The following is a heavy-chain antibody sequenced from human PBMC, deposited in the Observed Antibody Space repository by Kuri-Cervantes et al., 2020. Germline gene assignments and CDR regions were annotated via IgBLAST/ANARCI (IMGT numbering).Heavy chain of an antibody. Sequence: GGSLRLSCAASGFTFSSYGMHWVRQAPGKGLEWVAVISYDGINKYYADSVKGRFTISRDNSKNTLYLQMNSQRAEDTAVYYCAKSDYYDFWRYHYGMDVWGQGTTVTVSS. CDR2: ISYDGINK. J-gene: IGHJ6*02. CDR3: AKSDYYDFWRYHYGMDV. D-gene: IGHD3-3*01. CDR1: GFTFSSYG. V-gene: IGHV3-30*18.